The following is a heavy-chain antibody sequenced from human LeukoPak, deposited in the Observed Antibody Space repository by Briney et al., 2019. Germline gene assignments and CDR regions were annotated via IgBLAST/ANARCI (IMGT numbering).Heavy chain of an antibody. J-gene: IGHJ4*02. CDR3: VRDLGVDTSMIFFDF. CDR2: VSAYNGNT. D-gene: IGHD5-18*01. V-gene: IGHV1-18*01. CDR1: GYSFTSFG. Sequence: ASVKVSCKASGYSFTSFGISWVRQAPGQGLEWMGWVSAYNGNTNYVRKFQGRVTMTTDTSTSTAYMELRSLRSDDTAVFYCVRDLGVDTSMIFFDFWGQGTLVTVSS.